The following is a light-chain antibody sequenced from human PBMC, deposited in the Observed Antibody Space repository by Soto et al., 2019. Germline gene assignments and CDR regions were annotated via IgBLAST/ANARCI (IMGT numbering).Light chain of an antibody. J-gene: IGKJ1*01. V-gene: IGKV3D-15*01. Sequence: EIVMTQSPATLSVSPGEGATLSCRASQSVSTKIAWYQQKPGQPPRLLLYDASTRATGTPARFSGSGSGTEFTLTISSLQSEDFAVYYWQHYNNWPPWTFGQGTEVEMK. CDR2: DAS. CDR3: QHYNNWPPWT. CDR1: QSVSTK.